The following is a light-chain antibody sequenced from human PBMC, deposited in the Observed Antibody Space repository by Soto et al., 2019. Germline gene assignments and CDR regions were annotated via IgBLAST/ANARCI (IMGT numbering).Light chain of an antibody. CDR2: DVN. CDR1: SRDVGGYNY. J-gene: IGLJ2*01. CDR3: CSYAGSYSWV. Sequence: QSVLTQPRSVSGTPGQSVTISCTGTSRDVGGYNYVSWYQQHPGKAPKLIISDVNKWASGVPDRFSGSKSGSTASLTISGLQAEDESDYYCCSYAGSYSWVFGGGTQLTVL. V-gene: IGLV2-11*01.